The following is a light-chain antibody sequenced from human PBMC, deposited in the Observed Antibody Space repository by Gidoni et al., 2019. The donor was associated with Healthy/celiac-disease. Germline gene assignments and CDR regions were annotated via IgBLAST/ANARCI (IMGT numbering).Light chain of an antibody. CDR1: QSVSSY. CDR3: QQRSNWPPRIT. J-gene: IGKJ5*01. V-gene: IGKV3-11*01. CDR2: DAS. Sequence: EIVLPPSPATLSLSPGERATLSCRASQSVSSYLAWYQQKPGQAPRLLIYDASNRATGIPARFSGSGAGTDFTLTISSLEPEDFAVYYCQQRSNWPPRITFXQXTRLXIK.